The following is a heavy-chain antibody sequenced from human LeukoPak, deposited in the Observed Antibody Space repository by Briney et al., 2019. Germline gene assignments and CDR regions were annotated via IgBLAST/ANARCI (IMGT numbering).Heavy chain of an antibody. CDR3: ARDPDPYCSGGSCYGGPDY. CDR2: INPNSGGT. D-gene: IGHD2-15*01. J-gene: IGHJ4*02. CDR1: GYTFTGYY. V-gene: IGHV1-2*02. Sequence: ASVKVPCKASGYTFTGYYMHWVRQAPGQGLEWMGWINPNSGGTNYAQKFQGRVTMTRDTSISTAYMELSRLRSDDTAVYYCARDPDPYCSGGSCYGGPDYWGQGTLVTVSS.